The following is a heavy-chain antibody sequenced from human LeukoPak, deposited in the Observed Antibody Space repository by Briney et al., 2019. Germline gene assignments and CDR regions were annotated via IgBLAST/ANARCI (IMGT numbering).Heavy chain of an antibody. D-gene: IGHD3-3*01. CDR3: AREGDYDFWSGYLDYYYYYMDV. J-gene: IGHJ6*03. V-gene: IGHV3-21*01. CDR2: ISSSSSYI. Sequence: GGSLRLSCAASGFTFSSYEMNWVRQAPGKGLEWASSISSSSSYIYYADSVKGRFTISRDNAKNSLYLQMNSLRAEDTAVYYCAREGDYDFWSGYLDYYYYYMDVWGKGTTVTVSS. CDR1: GFTFSSYE.